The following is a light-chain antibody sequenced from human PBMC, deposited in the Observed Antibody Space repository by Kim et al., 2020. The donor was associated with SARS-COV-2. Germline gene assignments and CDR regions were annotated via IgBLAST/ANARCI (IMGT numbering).Light chain of an antibody. V-gene: IGLV2-11*01. Sequence: GQSPTLACPGTSSDVGLYNYVSWYQQTPGKAPNVMIYDVSERPSGVPDRVSGSKSGNTASLTISGLQAEDEADYYCSSFAGSYTWVFGGGTKLTVL. J-gene: IGLJ3*02. CDR3: SSFAGSYTWV. CDR2: DVS. CDR1: SSDVGLYNY.